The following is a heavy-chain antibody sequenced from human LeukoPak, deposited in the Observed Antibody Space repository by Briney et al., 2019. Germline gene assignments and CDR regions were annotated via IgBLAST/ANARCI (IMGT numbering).Heavy chain of an antibody. CDR1: GYTFTGYY. Sequence: ASVKVSCKASGYTFTGYYMHWVRQAPGQGLEWMGWINPNSGGTNYAQKFRGRVTMTRDTSISTAYMELSRLRSDDTSVYYCARVRARPACYDYWGRGTLVTVSS. J-gene: IGHJ4*02. V-gene: IGHV1-2*02. D-gene: IGHD2-2*01. CDR2: INPNSGGT. CDR3: ARVRARPACYDY.